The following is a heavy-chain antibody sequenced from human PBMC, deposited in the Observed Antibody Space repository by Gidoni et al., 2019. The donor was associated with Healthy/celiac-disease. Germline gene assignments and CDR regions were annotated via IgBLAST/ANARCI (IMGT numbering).Heavy chain of an antibody. Sequence: EVQLLEPGGGLVQPAGSLRLSCSASRLPFRSYARSWVRQAPGKGLEWVSAISGSGGRTYYADSVKGRFTISRDNSKNTLYLQMNSLRAEDTAVYYCAKHILVAGTSVYFDYWGQGTLVTVSS. CDR3: AKHILVAGTSVYFDY. D-gene: IGHD6-19*01. J-gene: IGHJ4*02. CDR1: RLPFRSYA. CDR2: ISGSGGRT. V-gene: IGHV3-23*01.